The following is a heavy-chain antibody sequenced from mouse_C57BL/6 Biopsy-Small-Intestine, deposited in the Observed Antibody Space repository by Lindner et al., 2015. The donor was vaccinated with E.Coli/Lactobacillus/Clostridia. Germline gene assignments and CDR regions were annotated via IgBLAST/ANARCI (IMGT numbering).Heavy chain of an antibody. Sequence: VQLQESGPELVKPGASVKLSCKASGYTFTGYDINWVKQRPGQGLEWIGWIYPRDGSNNYNEKFKDKVTLTVDTSSTTAYMELHSLTSEDSAVYFCAREETYGAKWYFDVWGTGTTVTVSS. V-gene: IGHV1-85*01. D-gene: IGHD1-1*02. CDR1: GYTFTGYD. CDR3: AREETYGAKWYFDV. CDR2: IYPRDGSN. J-gene: IGHJ1*03.